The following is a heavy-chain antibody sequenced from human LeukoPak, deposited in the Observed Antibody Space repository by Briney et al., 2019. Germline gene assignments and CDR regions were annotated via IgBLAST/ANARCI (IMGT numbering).Heavy chain of an antibody. V-gene: IGHV4-34*01. CDR1: GGSFSGYY. J-gene: IGHJ4*02. Sequence: SETLSLTCAVYGGSFSGYYWSWIRQPPGKGLEWIGEINHSGSTNYNPSLKSRVTISVDTSKNQFSLKLSSVTAADTAVYYCARGLSSSWPQINYFDYWGQGTLVTVSS. CDR3: ARGLSSSWPQINYFDY. CDR2: INHSGST. D-gene: IGHD6-13*01.